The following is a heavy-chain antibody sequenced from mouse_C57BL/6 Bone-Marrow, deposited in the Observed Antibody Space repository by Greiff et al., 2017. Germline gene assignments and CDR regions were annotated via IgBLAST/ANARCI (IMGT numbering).Heavy chain of an antibody. CDR2: IDPSDSET. CDR1: GYTFTSYW. J-gene: IGHJ4*01. Sequence: QVQLQRSGAELVRPGSSVKLSCKASGYTFTSYWMHWVKQRPIKGLEWIGNIDPSDSETNYNQKFKDKATLTVDKASSTAYMQLSSLTSEDSAVYYCARGYRLYYCSRTGAMDYWGQGTSVTVSS. CDR3: ARGYRLYYCSRTGAMDY. V-gene: IGHV1-52*01. D-gene: IGHD1-1*01.